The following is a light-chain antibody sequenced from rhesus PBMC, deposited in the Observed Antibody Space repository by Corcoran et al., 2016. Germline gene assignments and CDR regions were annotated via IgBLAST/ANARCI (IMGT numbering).Light chain of an antibody. V-gene: IGKV1S12*01. CDR2: AAS. CDR3: QHYYDNPYS. J-gene: IGKJ2*01. CDR1: QNIYSN. Sequence: DIQMTQSPSALSASVGDRVTISCRASQNIYSNLAWYQQKPGKAPKLLIDAASSLQTGIPSRFSGSGSGTDFTLTISSLQPEDSAGYYCQHYYDNPYSFGQGTKVEIK.